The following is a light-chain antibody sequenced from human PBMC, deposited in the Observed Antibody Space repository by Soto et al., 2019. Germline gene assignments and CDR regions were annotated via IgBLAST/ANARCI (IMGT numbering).Light chain of an antibody. Sequence: QSVLTQPASVSGSPGQSITISCTGTSSDVGGYNYVSWYQQDPGKAPKVMIHDVSNRPSGVSNRFSGSKSGNTASLTISGLQAEDEADYYCSSYTSSSTYVFGTGTKVTVL. V-gene: IGLV2-14*01. CDR3: SSYTSSSTYV. CDR1: SSDVGGYNY. J-gene: IGLJ1*01. CDR2: DVS.